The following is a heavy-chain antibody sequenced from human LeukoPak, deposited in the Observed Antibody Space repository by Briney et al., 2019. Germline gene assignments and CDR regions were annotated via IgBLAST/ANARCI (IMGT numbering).Heavy chain of an antibody. CDR1: GFTFSAYY. D-gene: IGHD2-2*01. CDR3: ARDKKEYQLLSRRSYYYYMDV. Sequence: GGSLRLSCAASGFTFSAYYMSWIRQAPGKGLKWIPYIIKVVITIYYADSVKGRFTISRDNAKNSLYLQMNSLRAEDTAVYYCARDKKEYQLLSRRSYYYYMDVWGKGTTVTVSS. V-gene: IGHV3-11*04. J-gene: IGHJ6*03. CDR2: IIKVVITI.